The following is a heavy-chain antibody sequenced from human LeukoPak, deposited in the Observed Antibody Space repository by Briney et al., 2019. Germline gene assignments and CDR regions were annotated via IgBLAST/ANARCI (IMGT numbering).Heavy chain of an antibody. Sequence: GGSLRLSCAASRFTFSDYYMSWIRQAPGKGLEWVSYISGSSSYTNYADSVKGRFTISRDNAKNSLYLQMNSLRAEDTAVYYCARDRSGYSGYDSLGDYYGMDVWGKGTTVTVSS. V-gene: IGHV3-11*06. CDR2: ISGSSSYT. D-gene: IGHD5-12*01. CDR3: ARDRSGYSGYDSLGDYYGMDV. CDR1: RFTFSDYY. J-gene: IGHJ6*04.